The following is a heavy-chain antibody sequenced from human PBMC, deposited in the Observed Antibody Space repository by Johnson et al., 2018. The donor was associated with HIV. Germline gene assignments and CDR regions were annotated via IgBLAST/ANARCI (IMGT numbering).Heavy chain of an antibody. D-gene: IGHD1-20*01. Sequence: VQLVESGGGVVQPGRSLRLSCVASGFTFSSYALHWVRQAPGKGLEWISYISSGGSSIYYADSVRGRFTISRDNAKKSLFLQLSRLRAGDTGVYYCARGGTYNWSPDRIGNAFDIWGQGTTVTVSS. CDR2: ISSGGSSI. CDR3: ARGGTYNWSPDRIGNAFDI. CDR1: GFTFSSYA. V-gene: IGHV3-48*03. J-gene: IGHJ3*02.